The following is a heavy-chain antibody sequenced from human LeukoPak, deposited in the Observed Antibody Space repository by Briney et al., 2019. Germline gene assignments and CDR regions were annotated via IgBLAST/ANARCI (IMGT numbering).Heavy chain of an antibody. V-gene: IGHV4-4*07. CDR1: GGSIISYY. CDR3: ASLWFGELSAFDI. J-gene: IGHJ3*02. D-gene: IGHD3-10*01. CDR2: IYTSGST. Sequence: SEALSLPCTVAGGSIISYYCSWIRPPAGKGLEWIGRIYTSGSTNYNPSLKGRVTMSVDTSKNQFSLKLSSVTAADTAVYYCASLWFGELSAFDIWGQGAMVTVSS.